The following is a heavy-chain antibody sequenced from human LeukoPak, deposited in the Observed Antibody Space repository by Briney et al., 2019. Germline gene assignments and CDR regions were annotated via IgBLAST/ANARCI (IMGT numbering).Heavy chain of an antibody. Sequence: ASVKVSCKASGYTFSGYYLHWVRQAPGQGLEWMGWINPNSGGTNSAQKFQGRVTMTRDTSIITAYMELSRLRSDDTAVYYCARSYSSSWYVFYWFDPWGRGTLVTVSS. CDR2: INPNSGGT. CDR3: ARSYSSSWYVFYWFDP. D-gene: IGHD6-13*01. CDR1: GYTFSGYY. J-gene: IGHJ5*02. V-gene: IGHV1-2*02.